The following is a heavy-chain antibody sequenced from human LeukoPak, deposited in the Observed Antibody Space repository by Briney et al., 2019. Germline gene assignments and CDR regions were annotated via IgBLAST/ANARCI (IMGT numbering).Heavy chain of an antibody. J-gene: IGHJ6*03. V-gene: IGHV3-30*04. CDR3: ARKGSADYYYMDV. CDR2: ISYDGRNK. D-gene: IGHD3-10*01. Sequence: PGGSLRLSCAASGFTFSSYAMHWVRQAPGKGLEWVAVISYDGRNKYYADSVKGRFTISRDNSKNTLYLQMNSLRAEDTAVYYCARKGSADYYYMDVWGKGTTVTVSS. CDR1: GFTFSSYA.